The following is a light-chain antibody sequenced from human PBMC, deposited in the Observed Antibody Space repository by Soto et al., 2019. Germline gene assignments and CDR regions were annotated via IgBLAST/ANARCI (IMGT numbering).Light chain of an antibody. J-gene: IGKJ1*01. V-gene: IGKV3-20*01. CDR1: QSVSNY. CDR3: HQYGGSPQT. Sequence: EIVLTPSPGTPSLSPRERATLSWRASQSVSNYLAWYQRKPGQAPRLLIYGASSRATGIPDRFSGSGSGTDFTLTISRLEPEDFAVYYCHQYGGSPQTFGQGTKV. CDR2: GAS.